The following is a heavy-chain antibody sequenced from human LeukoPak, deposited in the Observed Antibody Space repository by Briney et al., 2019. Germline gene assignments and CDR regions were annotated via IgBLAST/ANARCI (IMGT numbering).Heavy chain of an antibody. CDR2: ISGSGGST. CDR1: GFTFSSYA. CDR3: AKDFVRYNIQFDY. D-gene: IGHD1-1*01. V-gene: IGHV3-23*01. Sequence: GGSLRLSCAASGFTFSSYAMSWVRQAPGKGLEWVSAISGSGGSTYYADSVKGRFTISRDNSKNTLYLQMNSLRAEDTALYYCAKDFVRYNIQFDYWGQGALVTVSS. J-gene: IGHJ4*02.